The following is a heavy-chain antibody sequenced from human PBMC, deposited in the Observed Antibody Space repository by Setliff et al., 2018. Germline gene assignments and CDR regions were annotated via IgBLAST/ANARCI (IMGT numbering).Heavy chain of an antibody. CDR2: ISTYNVNT. Sequence: ASVKVSCKASGYPFTNYGITWVRQAPGQGLEWLGWISTYNVNTTYAQKLQDRVTMTTDTSASTAYMELRSLRSDDTAVYYCARRNFYYDSSGFALYYYYMDVWGKGTTVTVSS. D-gene: IGHD3-22*01. J-gene: IGHJ6*03. V-gene: IGHV1-18*01. CDR3: ARRNFYYDSSGFALYYYYMDV. CDR1: GYPFTNYG.